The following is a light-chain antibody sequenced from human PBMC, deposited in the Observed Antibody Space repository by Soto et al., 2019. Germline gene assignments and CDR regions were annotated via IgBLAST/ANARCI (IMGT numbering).Light chain of an antibody. CDR3: QQSYSSPRT. J-gene: IGKJ1*01. V-gene: IGKV1-39*01. CDR1: QSISND. Sequence: DIQMTQSPSSLSASVGDRVTIACRASQSISNDLNWYQQKPGKAPKLQVYATSNLQSGVPSRFSGSGSGTHFTLSVSSLQPEDFATYYCQQSYSSPRTFGQGTKVDIK. CDR2: ATS.